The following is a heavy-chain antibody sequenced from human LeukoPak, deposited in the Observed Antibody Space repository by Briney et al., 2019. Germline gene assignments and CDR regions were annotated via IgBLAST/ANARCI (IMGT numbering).Heavy chain of an antibody. CDR3: SAHYGPGPV. J-gene: IGHJ4*02. D-gene: IGHD3-10*01. CDR1: GYTFIDHH. V-gene: IGHV1-2*02. Sequence: AASVKVSCRASGYTFIDHHILWVRQAPGQGLEWMGWIHPNGRDTQYAKKFQDRMTMTTDTSITTAYMELHSVTSDDTAVYYCSAHYGPGPVWGQGTLITASS. CDR2: IHPNGRDT.